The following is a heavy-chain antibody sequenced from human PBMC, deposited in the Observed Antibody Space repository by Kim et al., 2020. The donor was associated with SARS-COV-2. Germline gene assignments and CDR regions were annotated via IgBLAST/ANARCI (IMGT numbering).Heavy chain of an antibody. J-gene: IGHJ4*02. V-gene: IGHV4-38-2*02. CDR1: GYSISSGYY. D-gene: IGHD3-22*01. CDR2: IYHSGST. CDR3: ARCPGYYDSSGP. Sequence: SETLSLTCTVSGYSISSGYYWGWIRQPPGKGLEWIGSIYHSGSTYYNPSLKSRVTISVDTSKNQFSLKLSSVTAADTAVYYCARCPGYYDSSGPWGQGTLVTVSS.